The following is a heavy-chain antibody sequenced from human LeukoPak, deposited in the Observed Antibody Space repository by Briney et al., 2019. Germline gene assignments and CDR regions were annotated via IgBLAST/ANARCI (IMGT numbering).Heavy chain of an antibody. CDR2: ISWNSNSI. Sequence: PGRSLRLSCAASEFTFEDYAMHWVRQAPGKGLEWVSGISWNSNSIAYADSVKGRFTISRDNAKNSLYLQMNSLRAEDTAVYYCARVTGDKQQLVIVSINYYYYYMDVWGKGTTVTVSS. D-gene: IGHD6-13*01. CDR1: EFTFEDYA. V-gene: IGHV3-9*01. CDR3: ARVTGDKQQLVIVSINYYYYYMDV. J-gene: IGHJ6*03.